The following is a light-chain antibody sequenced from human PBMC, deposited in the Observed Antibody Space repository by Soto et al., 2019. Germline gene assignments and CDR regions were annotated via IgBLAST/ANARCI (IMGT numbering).Light chain of an antibody. Sequence: DIQMTQSPSSLSASVGDRVTFTCRASRDITNHLAWYQQKPGKVPKLLINAASTLQSGVPSRFSGSGSGTDFTLTIGSLQPEDVATYFCLTYNSGLWTFGQGTKVEIK. CDR2: AAS. J-gene: IGKJ1*01. CDR1: RDITNH. CDR3: LTYNSGLWT. V-gene: IGKV1-27*01.